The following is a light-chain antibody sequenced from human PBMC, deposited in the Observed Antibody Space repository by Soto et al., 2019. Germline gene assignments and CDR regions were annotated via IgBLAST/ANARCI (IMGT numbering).Light chain of an antibody. CDR3: QHYVSPPIT. Sequence: EIVMTQSPATLSVSPGEGATLSCRASQSVSSKLAWYQQKPGQAPRLLVYGASSRATGISDRFSGSGSGTDFTLTISRLEPEDFAVYYCQHYVSPPITFGQGTRLEIK. V-gene: IGKV3-20*01. CDR1: QSVSSK. CDR2: GAS. J-gene: IGKJ5*01.